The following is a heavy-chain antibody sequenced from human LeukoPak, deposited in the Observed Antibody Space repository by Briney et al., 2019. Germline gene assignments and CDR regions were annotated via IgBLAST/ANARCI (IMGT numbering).Heavy chain of an antibody. D-gene: IGHD2-21*02. CDR3: AKAGVVVTATTSLVDS. CDR1: GFTFSSYA. Sequence: GGSLRLSCAASGFTFSSYAMRWVRQAPGKGLEWVSGISVSGDSTYYVDSVKGRFTISRDNSKNTLYLQMNSLRAEDTAVYYCAKAGVVVTATTSLVDSWGQGTLVTVSS. J-gene: IGHJ4*02. CDR2: ISVSGDST. V-gene: IGHV3-23*01.